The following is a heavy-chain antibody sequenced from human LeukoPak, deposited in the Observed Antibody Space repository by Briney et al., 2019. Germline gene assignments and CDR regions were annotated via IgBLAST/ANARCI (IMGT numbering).Heavy chain of an antibody. J-gene: IGHJ2*01. CDR1: GGSISSGASD. D-gene: IGHD3-22*01. CDR2: INHSGST. Sequence: SETLSLTCTVSGGSISSGASDWGWIRQHPKRGLEWVGYINHSGSTYYNPSLGSRVTMSVDTSKNQFTLKLSSVTAADSAVYYCARAARQGFTMIVVPFFYFDLWGRGTLVTVSS. CDR3: ARAARQGFTMIVVPFFYFDL. V-gene: IGHV4-31*03.